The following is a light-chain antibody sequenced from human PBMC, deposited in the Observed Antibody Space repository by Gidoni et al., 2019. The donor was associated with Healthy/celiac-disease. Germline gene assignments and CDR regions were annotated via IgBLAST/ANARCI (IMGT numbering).Light chain of an antibody. V-gene: IGKV2-28*01. Sequence: DIVMTQSLLSLPVTPGEPASISCRSSQSLLHSNGYNYLDWYLQKPGQSPQLLIYLGSNRASGVPDRYSGSGSGTDFTLKISRVEAEDVGVYYCMQAIQTPWTFGQGTKVEIK. CDR3: MQAIQTPWT. J-gene: IGKJ1*01. CDR1: QSLLHSNGYNY. CDR2: LGS.